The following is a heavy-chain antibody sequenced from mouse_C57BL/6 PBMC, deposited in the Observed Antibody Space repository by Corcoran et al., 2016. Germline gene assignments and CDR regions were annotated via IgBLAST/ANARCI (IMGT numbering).Heavy chain of an antibody. V-gene: IGHV1-18*01. Sequence: EVQLQQSGPELVKPGASVKIPCKASGYTFTDYNMDWVKQSHGKSLEWIGDINPNNGGPIYNQKFKGKATLTVDKSSSTAYMELRSLTSEDTAVYYCARSEDYNFDYWGQGTTLTVSS. CDR3: ARSEDYNFDY. CDR1: GYTFTDYN. J-gene: IGHJ2*01. D-gene: IGHD2-4*01. CDR2: INPNNGGP.